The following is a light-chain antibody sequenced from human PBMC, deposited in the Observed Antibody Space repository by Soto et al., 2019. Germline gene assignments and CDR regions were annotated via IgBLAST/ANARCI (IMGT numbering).Light chain of an antibody. CDR1: SCDIGTYKY. V-gene: IGLV2-14*01. Sequence: QSVLTQPASVSGSPGQSVTVACTGTSCDIGTYKYVSWYQHHPGKVPQLLIYEVSNRPSGISSRFSASKSGNTASLTISGLQAEDEADYYCSSYSSGSTLGVFGTGTKLTVL. CDR2: EVS. J-gene: IGLJ3*02. CDR3: SSYSSGSTLGV.